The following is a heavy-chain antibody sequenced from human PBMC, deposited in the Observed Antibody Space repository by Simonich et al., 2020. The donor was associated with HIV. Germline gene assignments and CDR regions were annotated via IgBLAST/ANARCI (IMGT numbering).Heavy chain of an antibody. CDR3: ARSPIAAAGNAEYFQH. Sequence: EYGGGLVQPGGSLRLSCAASGFTFNNYWIYWVRQAPGKGLVWVSRIKGDGNSTTYADSVKGRLTISRDNAKNSLYLQMNSLRAEDTAVYYCARSPIAAAGNAEYFQHWGQGTLVTVSS. CDR1: GFTFNNYW. V-gene: IGHV3-74*03. J-gene: IGHJ1*01. CDR2: IKGDGNST. D-gene: IGHD6-13*01.